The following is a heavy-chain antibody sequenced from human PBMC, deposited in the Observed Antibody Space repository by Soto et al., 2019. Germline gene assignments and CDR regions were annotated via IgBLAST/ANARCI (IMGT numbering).Heavy chain of an antibody. CDR2: IIPVSGTA. D-gene: IGHD2-8*02. V-gene: IGHV1-69*01. Sequence: QVHLEQSGAEVKKPGSSVKVSCKFSGGTFSSYVIIWVRQAPGQGLEWMGGIIPVSGTANYAQKFHGRVTISADAATNPACMELSSVRFDDTAVYYCATVDRSVALVGWFDPWGQGTLVTVSS. J-gene: IGHJ5*02. CDR1: GGTFSSYV. CDR3: ATVDRSVALVGWFDP.